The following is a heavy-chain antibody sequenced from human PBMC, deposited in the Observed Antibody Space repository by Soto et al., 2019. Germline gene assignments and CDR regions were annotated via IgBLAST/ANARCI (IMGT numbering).Heavy chain of an antibody. CDR1: GFTFSSYG. V-gene: IGHV3-30*18. J-gene: IGHJ5*02. D-gene: IGHD4-17*01. Sequence: QVQLVESGGGVVQPGRSLRLSCAASGFTFSSYGMHWVRQAPGKGLEWVAVISYDGSNKYYADSVKGRFTISRDNSKNTLYLQMNSLRAEDTAVYYCAKDGDDYGDYGYWFDPWGQGTLVTVSS. CDR2: ISYDGSNK. CDR3: AKDGDDYGDYGYWFDP.